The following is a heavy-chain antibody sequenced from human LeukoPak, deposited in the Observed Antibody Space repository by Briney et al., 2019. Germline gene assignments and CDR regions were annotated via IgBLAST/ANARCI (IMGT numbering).Heavy chain of an antibody. J-gene: IGHJ6*03. V-gene: IGHV6-1*01. CDR2: TYYRSKWYN. CDR3: ARDLSGYPYYYYYYMDV. D-gene: IGHD3-22*01. CDR1: GGSVSSNSAA. Sequence: SQTLSLTCAISGGSVSSNSAAWNWIRQSPSRGLEWLGRTYYRSKWYNDYAVSVKSRITINPDTSKNQFSLQLNSVTPEDTAVYYCARDLSGYPYYYYYYMDVWGKGTTVTVSS.